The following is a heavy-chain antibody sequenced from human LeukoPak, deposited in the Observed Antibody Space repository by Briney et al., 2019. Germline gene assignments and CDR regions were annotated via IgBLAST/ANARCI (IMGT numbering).Heavy chain of an antibody. CDR2: IYYSGST. Sequence: PSETLSLTCSVSGGSISSSSYYWGWIRQPPGKGLEWIGNIYYSGSTYYNPSLKSRATISVDTSKNQFSLKLSSVTAADTAVYYCARRPGGNTYGYWFDPWGQGTLVTVSS. J-gene: IGHJ5*02. D-gene: IGHD5-18*01. V-gene: IGHV4-39*01. CDR1: GGSISSSSYY. CDR3: ARRPGGNTYGYWFDP.